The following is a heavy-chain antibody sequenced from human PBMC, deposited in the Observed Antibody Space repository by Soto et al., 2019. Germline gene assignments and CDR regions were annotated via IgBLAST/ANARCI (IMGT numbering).Heavy chain of an antibody. V-gene: IGHV4-34*01. D-gene: IGHD6-13*01. CDR2: INHSGST. CDR1: GGSFSGYY. J-gene: IGHJ5*02. Sequence: SETLSLTCAVYGGSFSGYYWSWIRQPPGKGLEWIGEINHSGSTNYNPSLKSRVTISVDTSKNQFSLKLSSVTAADTAVYYCARGPLGIAAAGNWFDPWGQGTLVTVSS. CDR3: ARGPLGIAAAGNWFDP.